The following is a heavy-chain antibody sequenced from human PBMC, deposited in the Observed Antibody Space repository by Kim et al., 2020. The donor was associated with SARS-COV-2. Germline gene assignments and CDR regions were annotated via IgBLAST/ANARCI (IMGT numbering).Heavy chain of an antibody. CDR2: IYYSGST. CDR1: GGSISSSSYY. CDR3: AEGSGSYFDWYFDL. Sequence: SETLSLTCTVSGGSISSSSYYWGWIRQPPGKGLEWIGSIYYSGSTYYNPSLKSRVTISVDTSKNQFSLKLSSVTAADTAVYYCAEGSGSYFDWYFDLWGRGTLVTVSS. J-gene: IGHJ2*01. D-gene: IGHD3-10*01. V-gene: IGHV4-39*01.